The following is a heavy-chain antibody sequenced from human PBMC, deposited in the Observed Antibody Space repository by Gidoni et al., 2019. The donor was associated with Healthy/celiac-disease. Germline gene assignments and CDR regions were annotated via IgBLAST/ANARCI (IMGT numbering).Heavy chain of an antibody. CDR3: ARVPERYYMDV. CDR2: IIPILGIA. Sequence: QVQLVQSGAEVKKPGSSVKVSCKASGGTFSSYTISWVRQAPGQGLEWMGRIIPILGIANDAQKFQGRVTITADKSTSTAYMELSSLRSEDTAVYYCARVPERYYMDVWGKGTTVTVSS. J-gene: IGHJ6*03. CDR1: GGTFSSYT. D-gene: IGHD1-1*01. V-gene: IGHV1-69*02.